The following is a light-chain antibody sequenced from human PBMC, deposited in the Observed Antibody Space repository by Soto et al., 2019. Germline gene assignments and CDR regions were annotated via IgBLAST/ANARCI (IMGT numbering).Light chain of an antibody. CDR2: DVT. J-gene: IGLJ2*01. V-gene: IGLV2-14*03. Sequence: QSVLTQPASVSGSPGQSIAISCTGTSSDIGAYAYVSWYQQHPGKIPKLIVFDVTYRPSGVSSRFSGSKSGNTASLTISGRQAEDEADYYCGSYTRSNSVIFGGGTKLTVL. CDR1: SSDIGAYAY. CDR3: GSYTRSNSVI.